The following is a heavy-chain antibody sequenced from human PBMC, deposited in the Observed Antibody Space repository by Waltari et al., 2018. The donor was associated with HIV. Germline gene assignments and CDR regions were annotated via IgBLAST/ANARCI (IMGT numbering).Heavy chain of an antibody. Sequence: EVQLVESGGGLVQPGRSLRLSCAASGFTFDDYALHWVSGISWNRDYTGYADSVKGRFTISRDNAKNSLYLQMNSLRAEDTALYYCAKGSGGDWNYFGDFDYWGQGTLVTVSS. CDR1: GFTFDDYA. CDR3: AKGSGGDWNYFGDFDY. V-gene: IGHV3-9*01. CDR2: ISWNRDYT. J-gene: IGHJ4*02. D-gene: IGHD1-7*01.